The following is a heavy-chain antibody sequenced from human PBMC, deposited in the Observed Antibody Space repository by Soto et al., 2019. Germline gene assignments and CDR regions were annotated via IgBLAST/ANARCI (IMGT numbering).Heavy chain of an antibody. V-gene: IGHV4-39*01. CDR2: IYYSGST. D-gene: IGHD5-18*01. Sequence: QLQLQESGPGLVKPSETLSLTCTVSGGSISSSSYYWGWIRQPPGKGLEWIGSIYYSGSTYYNPSLKSRVTISVDTSKNQFSLKLSSVTAADTAVYYCASQSWIQLWLLIWGQGTLVTVSS. J-gene: IGHJ4*02. CDR1: GGSISSSSYY. CDR3: ASQSWIQLWLLI.